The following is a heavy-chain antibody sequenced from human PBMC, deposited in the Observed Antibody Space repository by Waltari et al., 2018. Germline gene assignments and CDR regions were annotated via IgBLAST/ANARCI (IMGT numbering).Heavy chain of an antibody. CDR3: ARGGIAALRHSYYFDY. D-gene: IGHD6-6*01. CDR1: GFTFSSYW. Sequence: EVQLVESGGGLVQPGGSLSLSCAASGFTFSSYWMSWVRQAPGKGLEWVANIKQDGSEKYYVDSVKGRFTISRDNAKNSLYLQMNSLRAEDTAVYYCARGGIAALRHSYYFDYWGQGTLVTVSS. J-gene: IGHJ4*02. V-gene: IGHV3-7*01. CDR2: IKQDGSEK.